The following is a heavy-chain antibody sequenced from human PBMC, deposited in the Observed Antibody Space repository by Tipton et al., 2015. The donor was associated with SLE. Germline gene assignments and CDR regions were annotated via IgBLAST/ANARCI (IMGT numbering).Heavy chain of an antibody. CDR2: INHSGST. V-gene: IGHV4-34*01. D-gene: IGHD3-16*01. Sequence: TLSLTCAVYGGSFSGYYWSWIRRPPGKGLEWIGEINHSGSTNYNPSLKSRVTISVDTSKNQFSLKLSSVTAADTAVYYCAREGEGWDFDYWGQGTLVTVSS. CDR1: GGSFSGYY. J-gene: IGHJ4*02. CDR3: AREGEGWDFDY.